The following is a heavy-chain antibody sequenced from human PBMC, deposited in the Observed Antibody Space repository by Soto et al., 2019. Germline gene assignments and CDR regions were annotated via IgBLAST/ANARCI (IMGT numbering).Heavy chain of an antibody. D-gene: IGHD2-2*01. J-gene: IGHJ6*02. CDR2: INPSGGST. V-gene: IGHV1-46*01. CDR3: ARDTEVGPAAIHYYYGMYV. Sequence: EASVKVSCKASGYTFTSYGISWVRQAPGQGLDWMGIINPSGGSTGYAQKFQGRVTMTRDTSTSTVYMELSSLRSEDTAVYYCARDTEVGPAAIHYYYGMYVWGQGTTVPVSS. CDR1: GYTFTSYG.